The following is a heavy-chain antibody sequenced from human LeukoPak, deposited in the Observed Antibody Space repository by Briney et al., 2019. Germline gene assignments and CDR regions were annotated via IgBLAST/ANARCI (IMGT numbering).Heavy chain of an antibody. J-gene: IGHJ4*02. Sequence: GGSLRLFCAASGFTVSSNYMSWVRQAPGKGLEWVSIIYSGGSTYHADSVKGRFTISRDNSKNTLYLQMNSVRADDTGVYYCARYSSGWYGHFDYWGQGTLVTVSS. CDR2: IYSGGST. D-gene: IGHD6-19*01. V-gene: IGHV3-53*01. CDR3: ARYSSGWYGHFDY. CDR1: GFTVSSNY.